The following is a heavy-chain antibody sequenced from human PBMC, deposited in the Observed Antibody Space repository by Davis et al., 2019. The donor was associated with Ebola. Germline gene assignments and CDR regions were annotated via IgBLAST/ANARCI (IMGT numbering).Heavy chain of an antibody. Sequence: GESLKISCVVSGLTFSRYGMHWVRQAPGKGLEWVAFIWYDGRNSHYIDSVKGRFTISRDNSKNTLYLQMSSLRTEDTAVYYCAKDPLGHTGENDYWGQGMWSPSPQ. CDR1: GLTFSRYG. CDR2: IWYDGRNS. CDR3: AKDPLGHTGENDY. J-gene: IGHJ4*02. V-gene: IGHV3-30*02. D-gene: IGHD2-8*02.